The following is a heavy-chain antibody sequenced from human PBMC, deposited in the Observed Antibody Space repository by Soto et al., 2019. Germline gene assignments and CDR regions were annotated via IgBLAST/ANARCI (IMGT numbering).Heavy chain of an antibody. J-gene: IGHJ4*02. CDR2: ISGSGVST. Sequence: GGSLRLSCAASGFTFSSYAMSWVRQAPGKGLEWVSTISGSGVSTYYADSVKGRFTISRDNSKNTLYLQMNSLRAEDTAVYYCAKSPGMYYYDSSGYYHYDYWGQGTLVTVSS. V-gene: IGHV3-23*01. CDR3: AKSPGMYYYDSSGYYHYDY. D-gene: IGHD3-22*01. CDR1: GFTFSSYA.